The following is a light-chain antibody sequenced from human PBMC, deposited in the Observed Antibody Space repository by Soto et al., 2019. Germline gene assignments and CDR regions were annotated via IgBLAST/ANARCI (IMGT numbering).Light chain of an antibody. CDR3: QQSYGAPIT. J-gene: IGKJ5*01. V-gene: IGKV1-39*01. CDR1: QSISNY. CDR2: AAS. Sequence: DIQMTQSPSSLSASVGDRVTITCRASQSISNYLNWYLQKPGKAPNLLIYAASSLQSGVPSRFSGSGSGTDFTLTISSLQPEDFATYYCQQSYGAPITFGQGTRLEI.